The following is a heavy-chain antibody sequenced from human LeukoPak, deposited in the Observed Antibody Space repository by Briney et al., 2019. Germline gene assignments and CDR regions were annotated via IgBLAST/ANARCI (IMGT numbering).Heavy chain of an antibody. V-gene: IGHV4-61*01. CDR1: GGSVSSGSYY. CDR3: ARSVPGYCSSTSCYSIDFDY. Sequence: PSETLSLTCTVSGGSVSSGSYYWSWIRQPPGKGLEWIGYIYYSGSTNYNPSLKSRVTISVDTSKNQFSLKLSSVTAAETAVYYCARSVPGYCSSTSCYSIDFDYWGQGTLVTVSS. J-gene: IGHJ4*02. CDR2: IYYSGST. D-gene: IGHD2-2*03.